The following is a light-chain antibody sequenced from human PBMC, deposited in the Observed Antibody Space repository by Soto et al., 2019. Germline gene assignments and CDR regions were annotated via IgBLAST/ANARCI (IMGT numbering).Light chain of an antibody. Sequence: QSALTQPASLSVSPGQSITISCTGSSSDIGAYDYVSWFQQHPGKAPKLMISVVNNPPSRVSNRFSGSKSGNTASLTISGLQVEDEAEYFCFSSTTTTTHIFGPATQVTV. V-gene: IGLV2-14*01. CDR1: SSDIGAYDY. J-gene: IGLJ1*01. CDR2: VVN. CDR3: FSSTTTTTHI.